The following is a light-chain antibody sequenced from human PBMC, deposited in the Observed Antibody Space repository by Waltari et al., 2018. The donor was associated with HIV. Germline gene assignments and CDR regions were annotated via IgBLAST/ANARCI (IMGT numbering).Light chain of an antibody. CDR2: DKN. CDR3: NSRDSSGYHLV. J-gene: IGLJ2*01. V-gene: IGLV3-19*01. CDR1: SLRTYY. Sequence: SSELTQDPAVSVALGQTVRITCQGDSLRTYYASWYQQKPGQAPVLVIYDKNNRPSGITDRFSGSSSGTTASLTITGAQAEDEADYYCNSRDSSGYHLVFGGGTRLTVL.